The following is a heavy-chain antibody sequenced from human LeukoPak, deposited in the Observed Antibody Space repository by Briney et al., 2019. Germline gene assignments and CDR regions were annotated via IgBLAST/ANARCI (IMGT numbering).Heavy chain of an antibody. V-gene: IGHV4-59*01. CDR3: ARDGEYSGYDYYYYYGMDV. Sequence: SETLSLTCTVPGGSIGTYYWSWIRQPPGKGLEWIGYVYYNGSTNYNPSLKSRVTISVDTSKIQFSLRLTSVTAADTAVYYCARDGEYSGYDYYYYYGMDVWGQGTTVTVSS. J-gene: IGHJ6*02. CDR1: GGSIGTYY. D-gene: IGHD5-12*01. CDR2: VYYNGST.